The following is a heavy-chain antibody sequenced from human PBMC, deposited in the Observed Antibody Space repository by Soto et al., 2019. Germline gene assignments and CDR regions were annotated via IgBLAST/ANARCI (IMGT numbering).Heavy chain of an antibody. J-gene: IGHJ1*01. Sequence: SVKVSCKASGGTFSSYTISWVRQAPGQGLEWMGRIIPILGIANYAQKFQGRVTITADKSTSTAYMELSSLRSEDTAVYYCAGSYCVVDCYVAAGNLPQHWSRGTLVTGSS. CDR1: GGTFSSYT. D-gene: IGHD2-21*01. CDR3: AGSYCVVDCYVAAGNLPQH. V-gene: IGHV1-69*02. CDR2: IIPILGIA.